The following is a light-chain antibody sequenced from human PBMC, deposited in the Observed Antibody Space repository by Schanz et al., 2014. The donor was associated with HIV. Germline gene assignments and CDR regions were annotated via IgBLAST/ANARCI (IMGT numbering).Light chain of an antibody. J-gene: IGLJ1*01. CDR3: CSYTTTSTYV. CDR1: SGDVGSYNY. V-gene: IGLV2-14*03. CDR2: DVS. Sequence: QSALTQPASVSGSPGQSISISCTGTSGDVGSYNYVSWYQQHPGKAPKLMIYDVSNRPSGVSSRFSGSKSGNMASLTISGLQAEDEADYYCCSYTTTSTYVFGAGTKLTVL.